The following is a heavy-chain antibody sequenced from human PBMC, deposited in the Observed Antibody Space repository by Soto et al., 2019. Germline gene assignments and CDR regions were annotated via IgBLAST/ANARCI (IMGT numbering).Heavy chain of an antibody. CDR1: GFTFNTYA. J-gene: IGHJ3*02. V-gene: IGHV3-23*01. D-gene: IGHD3-16*01. CDR3: ATFTFGRPFDT. Sequence: HPGGSLRLSCAASGFTFNTYAMSWVRQAPGQGLEWVSAISGSGFSTYYADSVKGRFSISSDSSKNTLLLQMNSLSADDTAVYFCATFTFGRPFDTWGQGTMVTVSS. CDR2: ISGSGFST.